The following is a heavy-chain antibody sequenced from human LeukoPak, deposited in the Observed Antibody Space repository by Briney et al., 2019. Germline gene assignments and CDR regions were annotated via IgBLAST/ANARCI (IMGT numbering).Heavy chain of an antibody. CDR1: GGTFSNYA. CDR2: IISFFGTT. V-gene: IGHV1-69*13. CDR3: ARDLRYDSSGHYYLPTP. J-gene: IGHJ5*02. D-gene: IGHD3-22*01. Sequence: ASMKVSCKASGGTFSNYAINWVRQAPGQGLEWMGGIISFFGTTNYAQNFQGRVKITADESTGTAYMELSSLRSEDTAVYYCARDLRYDSSGHYYLPTPWGQGTRVTVSS.